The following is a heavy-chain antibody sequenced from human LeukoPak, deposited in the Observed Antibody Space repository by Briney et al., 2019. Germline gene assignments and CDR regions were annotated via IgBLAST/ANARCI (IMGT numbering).Heavy chain of an antibody. CDR1: GYSISSGYY. V-gene: IGHV4-38-2*02. J-gene: IGHJ4*02. CDR3: ARHYDSSGAYDY. D-gene: IGHD3-22*01. Sequence: SETLSLTCTVSGYSISSGYYWGWIRQPPGKGLEWIGYIYYSGSTYYNPSLKSRVTISVDTSKNQFSLKLSSVTAADTAVYYCARHYDSSGAYDYWGQGTLVTVSS. CDR2: IYYSGST.